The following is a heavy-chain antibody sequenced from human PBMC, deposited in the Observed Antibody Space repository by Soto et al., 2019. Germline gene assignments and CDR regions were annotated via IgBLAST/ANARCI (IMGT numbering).Heavy chain of an antibody. D-gene: IGHD2-15*01. CDR3: ARRWHYYYYGMDV. CDR1: GYCFTRYW. Sequence: GESLKISCEGSGYCFTRYWTSWLRQMAGKGLEWMGRIDPSDSYTNYSPCFEGHVTISADKSISTAYLQWRSLKASDTATYYCARRWHYYYYGMDVWGQGTTVSVSS. J-gene: IGHJ6*02. V-gene: IGHV5-10-1*01. CDR2: IDPSDSYT.